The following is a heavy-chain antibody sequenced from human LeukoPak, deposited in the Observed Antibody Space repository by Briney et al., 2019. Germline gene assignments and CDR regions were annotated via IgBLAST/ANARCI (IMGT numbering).Heavy chain of an antibody. J-gene: IGHJ4*02. CDR3: ARRTRMVRGVPGLFDY. CDR1: GGSFSGYY. V-gene: IGHV4-34*01. D-gene: IGHD3-10*01. CDR2: INHSGST. Sequence: PSETLSLTCAVYGGSFSGYYWSWIRQPPGKGPEWIGEINHSGSTNYNPSLKSRVTTSIDTSKNQLSLNLKSVTAADTAVYYCARRTRMVRGVPGLFDYWGQGTLVTVSS.